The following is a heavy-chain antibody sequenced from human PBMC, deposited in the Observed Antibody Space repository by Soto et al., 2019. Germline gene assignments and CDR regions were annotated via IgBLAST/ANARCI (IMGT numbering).Heavy chain of an antibody. CDR2: IYYSGST. V-gene: IGHV4-61*01. CDR3: ARRYGASFDY. Sequence: IGNYCWSRIRQPPGKGLEWIGYIYYSGSTNYNPSLKSRVTISVDTSKNQFSLKLSSVTAADTAVYYCARRYGASFDYWGQGTLVTVSS. CDR1: IGNYC. J-gene: IGHJ4*02. D-gene: IGHD4-17*01.